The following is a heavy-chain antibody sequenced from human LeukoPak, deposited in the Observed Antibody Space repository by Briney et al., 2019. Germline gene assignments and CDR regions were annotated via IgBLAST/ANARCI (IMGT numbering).Heavy chain of an antibody. Sequence: GGSLRLSCAASGFTFSSYAMSWIRQAPGKGLEWVSAISGSGGSTYYADSVKGRFTVSRDNSKNTLYLQMNSLRAEDTAVYYCAKAGIVVVITPNGFDYWGQGTLVTVSS. J-gene: IGHJ4*02. V-gene: IGHV3-23*01. CDR1: GFTFSSYA. CDR3: AKAGIVVVITPNGFDY. CDR2: ISGSGGST. D-gene: IGHD3-22*01.